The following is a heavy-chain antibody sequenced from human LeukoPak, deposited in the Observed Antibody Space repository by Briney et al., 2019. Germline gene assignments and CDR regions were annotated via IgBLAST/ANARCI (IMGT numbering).Heavy chain of an antibody. CDR2: INHSGST. J-gene: IGHJ5*02. CDR3: ARPLGGWFDP. D-gene: IGHD3-10*01. CDR1: GGSFSGCY. V-gene: IGHV4-34*01. Sequence: SETLSLTCAVYGGSFSGCYWSWIRQPPGKGLEWIGEINHSGSTNYNPSLKSRVTISVDTSKNQFSLKLSSVTAADTAVYYCARPLGGWFDPWGQGTLVTVSS.